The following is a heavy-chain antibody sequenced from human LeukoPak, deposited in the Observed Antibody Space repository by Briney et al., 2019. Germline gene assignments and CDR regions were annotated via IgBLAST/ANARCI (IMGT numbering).Heavy chain of an antibody. J-gene: IGHJ5*02. V-gene: IGHV4-59*01. CDR2: IYYSGST. CDR3: ARGTLGYCSSTSCYRNWFDP. Sequence: PSETLSLTXTVSGGSISSYYWSWIRQPPGKGLEWIGYIYYSGSTNYNPSLTSRVTISVDTSKNQFSLKLSSVTAADTAVYYCARGTLGYCSSTSCYRNWFDPWGQGTLVTVSS. CDR1: GGSISSYY. D-gene: IGHD2-2*01.